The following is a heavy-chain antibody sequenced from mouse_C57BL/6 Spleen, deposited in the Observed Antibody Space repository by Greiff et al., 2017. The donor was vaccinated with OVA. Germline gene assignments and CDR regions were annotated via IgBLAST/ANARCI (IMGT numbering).Heavy chain of an antibody. J-gene: IGHJ2*01. V-gene: IGHV1-61*01. Sequence: QVQLQQPGAELVRPGSSVKLSCKASGYTFTSYWMDWVKQRPGQGLEWIGNIYPSDSETHYNQKFKDKATLTVDKSSSTAYMQLSSLTSEDSAVYYCAREKSKGFDYWGQGTTLTVSS. D-gene: IGHD1-3*01. CDR1: GYTFTSYW. CDR3: AREKSKGFDY. CDR2: IYPSDSET.